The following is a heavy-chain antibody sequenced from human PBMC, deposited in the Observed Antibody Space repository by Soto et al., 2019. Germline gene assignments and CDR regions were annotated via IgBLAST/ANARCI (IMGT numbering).Heavy chain of an antibody. CDR1: GGSISSSNW. V-gene: IGHV4-4*02. CDR3: ARGTPRVRNWFDP. Sequence: SETLSLTCAVSGGSISSSNWWSWVRQPPGKGLEWIGEIYHSGSTNYNQSLKSRVTISVDKSKNQFSLKLSSVTAADTAVYYCARGTPRVRNWFDPWGQGTLVTVYS. CDR2: IYHSGST. D-gene: IGHD3-10*01. J-gene: IGHJ5*02.